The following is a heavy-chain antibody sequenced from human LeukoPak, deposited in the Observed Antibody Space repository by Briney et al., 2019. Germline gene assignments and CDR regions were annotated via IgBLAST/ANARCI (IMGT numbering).Heavy chain of an antibody. CDR1: GGSISSSSYYY. CDR2: IYYSGST. J-gene: IGHJ3*02. Sequence: SETLSLTCTVSGGSISSSSYYYWGFIRQPPGKGPEWIASIYYSGSTYNNPSLKSRVTISVDTSKNQFSLKLSSVTAADTAVYYCARVEMATMRRAFDIWGQGTMVTVSS. V-gene: IGHV4-39*01. CDR3: ARVEMATMRRAFDI. D-gene: IGHD5-24*01.